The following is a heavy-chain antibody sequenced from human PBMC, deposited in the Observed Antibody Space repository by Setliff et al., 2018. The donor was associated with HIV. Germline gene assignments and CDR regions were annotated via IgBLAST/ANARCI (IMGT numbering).Heavy chain of an antibody. CDR3: ARQISFGLAPDDGSRSGFEYFDY. CDR1: GFTFSNFW. V-gene: IGHV3-7*01. J-gene: IGHJ4*02. CDR2: IKQYGNEK. D-gene: IGHD2-2*01. Sequence: GESLKISCAGSGFTFSNFWMSWVRQAPGKGLEWVASIKQYGNEKHFVDSVMGRFTISRDNAKNSLSLQMSGLRAEDTAVYYCARQISFGLAPDDGSRSGFEYFDYWGQGTLVTVSS.